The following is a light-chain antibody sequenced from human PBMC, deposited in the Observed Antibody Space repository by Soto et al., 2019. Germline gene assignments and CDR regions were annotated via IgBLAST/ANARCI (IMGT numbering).Light chain of an antibody. Sequence: DIQMTQSPSSLSASVGDRVTITCRASQAIGNYLACYQQIPGKVPKLLISAASTLQSGVPPRFSGSGSGTDFTLTISSLQPEDVATYYCQKYTNVPAFGGGTKVEIK. CDR3: QKYTNVPA. J-gene: IGKJ4*01. CDR2: AAS. CDR1: QAIGNY. V-gene: IGKV1-27*01.